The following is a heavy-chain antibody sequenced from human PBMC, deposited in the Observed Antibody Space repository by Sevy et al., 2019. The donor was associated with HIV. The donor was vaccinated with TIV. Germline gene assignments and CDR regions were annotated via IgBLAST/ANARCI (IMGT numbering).Heavy chain of an antibody. V-gene: IGHV4-61*02. D-gene: IGHD1-1*01. J-gene: IGHJ5*02. CDR1: GGSISSGSYY. CDR2: IYTSGST. Sequence: SETLSLTCTVSGGSISSGSYYWSWIRQPTGKGLEWIGRIYTSGSTNYNPSLKSRVTISVDTSKNQFSLKLSSVTAADTAVYYCARAFPNSSPFLPFDPWGQGTLVTVSS. CDR3: ARAFPNSSPFLPFDP.